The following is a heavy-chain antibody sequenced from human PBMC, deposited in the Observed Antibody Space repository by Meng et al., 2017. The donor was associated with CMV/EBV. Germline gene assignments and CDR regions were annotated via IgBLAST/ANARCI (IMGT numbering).Heavy chain of an antibody. CDR2: IIPIFGTA. CDR1: GGTFSRYA. CDR3: ARDYSGIAARPGFDP. D-gene: IGHD6-6*01. Sequence: QVQLVSSGAEVKKPGSSVKVPCKASGGTFSRYAISWVRQAPGQGLEWMGGIIPIFGTANYAQKFQGRVTITADESTSTAYMELSSLRSEDTAVYYCARDYSGIAARPGFDPWGQGTLVTVSS. V-gene: IGHV1-69*12. J-gene: IGHJ5*02.